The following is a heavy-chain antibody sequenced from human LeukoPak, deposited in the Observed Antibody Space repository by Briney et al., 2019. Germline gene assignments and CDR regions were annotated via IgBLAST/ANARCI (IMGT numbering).Heavy chain of an antibody. J-gene: IGHJ4*02. CDR2: LSYDGRKT. CDR3: AKDVGGGYTLYYFDH. Sequence: PGGSLRLSRTASGFTFSTFGMNWVRQAPGKGLEWVAVLSYDGRKTYYADSVMGRFTMSRDNSKNTVFLQMNSLRAEDTAVYYCAKDVGGGYTLYYFDHWGQGTLVTVSS. V-gene: IGHV3-30*18. D-gene: IGHD3-22*01. CDR1: GFTFSTFG.